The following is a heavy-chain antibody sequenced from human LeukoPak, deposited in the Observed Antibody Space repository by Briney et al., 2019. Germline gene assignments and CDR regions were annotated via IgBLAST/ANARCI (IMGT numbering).Heavy chain of an antibody. CDR2: IYYSGST. J-gene: IGHJ4*02. Sequence: SETLSLTCTVSGGSMSPYHWGWIRQPPGKGLEWTGYIYYSGSTNYNPSLKSRVTISVDTSKNQFSLKLSSVTAADTAVYYCARGFDYYDSSGYPDYFDYWGQGTLVTVSS. V-gene: IGHV4-59*12. D-gene: IGHD3-22*01. CDR3: ARGFDYYDSSGYPDYFDY. CDR1: GGSMSPYH.